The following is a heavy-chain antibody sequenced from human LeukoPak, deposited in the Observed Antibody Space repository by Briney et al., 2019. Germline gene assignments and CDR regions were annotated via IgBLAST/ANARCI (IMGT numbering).Heavy chain of an antibody. CDR1: GFSLSTSKMC. CDR3: ARIPRAAVVGTNWYFDL. V-gene: IGHV2-70*01. J-gene: IGHJ2*01. CDR2: IDWDDDK. Sequence: SGPTLVNPTQTLTLTCTFSGFSLSTSKMCVSWIRQPPGKALEWLALIDWDDDKYYSTSLKTRLTISKDTSKNQVVLTMTNMDPVDTATYYCARIPRAAVVGTNWYFDLWGQGTLVTVSS. D-gene: IGHD6-19*01.